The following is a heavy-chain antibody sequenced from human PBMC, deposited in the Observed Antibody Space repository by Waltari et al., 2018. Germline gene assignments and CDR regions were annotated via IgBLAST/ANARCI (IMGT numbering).Heavy chain of an antibody. CDR3: ARDRWQQLVDY. D-gene: IGHD6-13*01. CDR2: INAGNGNT. CDR1: GYTFPSYA. Sequence: QVQLVQSGAEVQKPGASVKVSCKASGYTFPSYAMHWVRQAPGQRLEWMGWINAGNGNTKNSQKFQGRVTITRDTSASTAYMELSSLRSEDTAVYYCARDRWQQLVDYWGQGTLVTVSS. J-gene: IGHJ4*02. V-gene: IGHV1-3*01.